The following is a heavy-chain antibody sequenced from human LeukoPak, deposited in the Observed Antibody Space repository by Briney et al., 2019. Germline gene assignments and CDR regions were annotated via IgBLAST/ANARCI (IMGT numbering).Heavy chain of an antibody. CDR3: ARDSPPDI. CDR2: ISSSSSTI. Sequence: GGSLRLSCAASGFTFSTYSMNWVRQAPGKGLEWVSYISSSSSTIYNADSVKGRFAISRDNAKNSLYLQMNSLRAEDTAVYYCARDSPPDIWGQGTMVTASS. J-gene: IGHJ3*02. V-gene: IGHV3-48*01. CDR1: GFTFSTYS.